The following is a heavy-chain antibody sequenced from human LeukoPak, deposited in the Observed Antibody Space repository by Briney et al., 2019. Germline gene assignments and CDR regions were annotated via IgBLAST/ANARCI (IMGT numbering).Heavy chain of an antibody. D-gene: IGHD4-17*01. Sequence: SVKVSCKASGGTLSSYAISWVRQAPGQGLEWMGGIIPIFDTANYAQTFQGRVTITADESTSTAYMELSSLRSEDTAVYYCARASTVTTHFNWFDPWGQGTLVTVSS. CDR2: IIPIFDTA. J-gene: IGHJ5*02. V-gene: IGHV1-69*13. CDR1: GGTLSSYA. CDR3: ARASTVTTHFNWFDP.